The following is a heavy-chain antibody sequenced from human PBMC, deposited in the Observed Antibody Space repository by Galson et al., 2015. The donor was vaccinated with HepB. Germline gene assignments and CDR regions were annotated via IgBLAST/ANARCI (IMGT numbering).Heavy chain of an antibody. CDR1: GYTFTSYG. CDR3: ARAVLVGSSSWHPSDWFDP. J-gene: IGHJ5*02. D-gene: IGHD6-13*01. Sequence: SVKVSCKASGYTFTSYGISWVRQAPGQGLEWMGWISAYNGNTNYAQKLQGRVTMTTDTSTSTAYMELRSLRSDDTAVYYCARAVLVGSSSWHPSDWFDPWGQGTLVTVSS. CDR2: ISAYNGNT. V-gene: IGHV1-18*01.